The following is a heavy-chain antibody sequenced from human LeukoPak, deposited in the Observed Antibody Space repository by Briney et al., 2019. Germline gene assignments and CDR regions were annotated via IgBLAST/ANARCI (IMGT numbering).Heavy chain of an antibody. D-gene: IGHD1-26*01. J-gene: IGHJ1*01. CDR3: SKGGSYSRLEYFHH. V-gene: IGHV3-9*01. CDR1: GFTFDDYA. CDR2: ISWNSGNI. Sequence: GRSLRLSCAASGFTFDDYAMHWVRQAPGKGLEWVSGISWNSGNIGYADSVKGRFTISRDNAKNSLFLQMNSLRAEDTALYYCSKGGSYSRLEYFHHWGQGTLVTVSS.